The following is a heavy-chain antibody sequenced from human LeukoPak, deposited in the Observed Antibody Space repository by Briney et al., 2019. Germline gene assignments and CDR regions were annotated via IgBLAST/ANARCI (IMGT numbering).Heavy chain of an antibody. CDR2: IYSGGST. Sequence: GGSLRLSCAASGFTVSSNYMRWVRQAPGKGLEWVSVIYSGGSTYYADSVKGRFTISRDNSKNTLYLQMNSLRAEDTAVYYCARDSSSSPSYYFDYWGQGTLVTVSS. CDR3: ARDSSSSPSYYFDY. D-gene: IGHD6-13*01. J-gene: IGHJ4*02. CDR1: GFTVSSNY. V-gene: IGHV3-66*01.